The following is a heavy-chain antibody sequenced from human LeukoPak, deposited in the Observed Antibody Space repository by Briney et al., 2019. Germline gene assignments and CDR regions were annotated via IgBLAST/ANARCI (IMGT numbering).Heavy chain of an antibody. Sequence: SVKVSCKASGGTFSSYAISWVRQAPGQGLEWMGGIIPIFGTANYAQKFQGRVTITADESTSTAYMELSSLRSEDTAVYYCARAQTRYCSGGSCYYKTNDAFDIWGQGTMVTVSS. V-gene: IGHV1-69*13. CDR3: ARAQTRYCSGGSCYYKTNDAFDI. CDR2: IIPIFGTA. CDR1: GGTFSSYA. J-gene: IGHJ3*02. D-gene: IGHD2-15*01.